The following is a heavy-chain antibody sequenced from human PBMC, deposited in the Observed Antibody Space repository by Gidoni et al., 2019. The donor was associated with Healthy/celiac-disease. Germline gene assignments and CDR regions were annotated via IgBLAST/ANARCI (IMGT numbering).Heavy chain of an antibody. Sequence: QVQLVESGGGVVQPGRSLRLSWSASGFTFSSYGMHWVRQAPGNGLEWVAVIWYDGSNKYYADSVKGRFTISRDNSKNTLYLQMNSLRAEDTAVYYCARGVGGSKYYYGMDVWGQGTTVTVSS. J-gene: IGHJ6*02. CDR3: ARGVGGSKYYYGMDV. CDR1: GFTFSSYG. D-gene: IGHD2-15*01. CDR2: IWYDGSNK. V-gene: IGHV3-33*08.